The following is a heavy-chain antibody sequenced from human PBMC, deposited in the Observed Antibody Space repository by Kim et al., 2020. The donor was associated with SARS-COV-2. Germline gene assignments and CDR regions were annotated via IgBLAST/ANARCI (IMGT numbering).Heavy chain of an antibody. J-gene: IGHJ4*02. Sequence: YLDPVNGRFTNPRDNSKNTLYLQRNSLRAEDTAVYYCARDYNWGYYFDFWGQGTLVTVSS. CDR3: ARDYNWGYYFDF. D-gene: IGHD1-20*01. V-gene: IGHV3-30*14.